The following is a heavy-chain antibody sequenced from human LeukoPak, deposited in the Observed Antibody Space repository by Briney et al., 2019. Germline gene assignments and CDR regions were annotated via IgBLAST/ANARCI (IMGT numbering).Heavy chain of an antibody. Sequence: GGSLRLSCAASGFTVTDNYMNWVRQSSGKGLEWVSVIYGGGDTNYADSVKGRFIISRDTSKNTVYLQMNSLGAEDTAVYYCARGYYDSSGYYSNFDYWGQGTLVTVSS. J-gene: IGHJ4*02. V-gene: IGHV3-53*01. CDR1: GFTVTDNY. CDR3: ARGYYDSSGYYSNFDY. CDR2: IYGGGDT. D-gene: IGHD3-22*01.